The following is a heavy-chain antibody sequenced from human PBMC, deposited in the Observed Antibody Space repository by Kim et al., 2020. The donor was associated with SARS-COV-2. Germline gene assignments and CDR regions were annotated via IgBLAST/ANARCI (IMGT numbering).Heavy chain of an antibody. Sequence: SETLSLTCTVSGGSISSSSYYWGWIRQPPGKGLEWIGSIYYSGSTYYNPSLKSRVTISVDTSKNQFSLKLSSVTAADTAVYYCARHPRQHLNLREVGATGFDYWGQGTLVTVSS. D-gene: IGHD1-26*01. CDR1: GGSISSSSYY. CDR3: ARHPRQHLNLREVGATGFDY. J-gene: IGHJ4*02. CDR2: IYYSGST. V-gene: IGHV4-39*01.